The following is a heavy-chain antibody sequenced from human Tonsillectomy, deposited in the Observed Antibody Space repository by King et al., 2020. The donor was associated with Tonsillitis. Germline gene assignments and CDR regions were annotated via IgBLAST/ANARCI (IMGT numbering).Heavy chain of an antibody. Sequence: VQLQESGPGLVKPSETLSLTCTVSGGSISSYYWSWIRQPPGKGLEWIGYIYYSGSTNYNPSLKSRVTISVDTSKNQFSLKLSSVTAADTAVYYCARDKSDGLPQWYFDYWGQGTLVTVSS. J-gene: IGHJ4*02. CDR3: ARDKSDGLPQWYFDY. V-gene: IGHV4-59*01. CDR1: GGSISSYY. D-gene: IGHD5-24*01. CDR2: IYYSGST.